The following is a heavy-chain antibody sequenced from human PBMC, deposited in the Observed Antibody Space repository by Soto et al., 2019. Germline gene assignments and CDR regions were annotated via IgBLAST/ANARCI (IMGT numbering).Heavy chain of an antibody. Sequence: QVQLVQSGAEVKKPGSSVKVSCKASGGTFSSCAISWVRQAPGQGLEWMGGIIPIFGTANYAQKFQGRVTVTADESTGTAYMGLSSLRSEDTAVYYCARHVPAAGYYYGMGVWGQGTTGTGSS. CDR3: ARHVPAAGYYYGMGV. D-gene: IGHD2-2*01. V-gene: IGHV1-69*12. CDR1: GGTFSSCA. J-gene: IGHJ6*02. CDR2: IIPIFGTA.